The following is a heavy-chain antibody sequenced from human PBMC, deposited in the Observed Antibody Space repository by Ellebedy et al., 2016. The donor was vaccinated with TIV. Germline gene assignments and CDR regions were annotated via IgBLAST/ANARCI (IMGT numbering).Heavy chain of an antibody. CDR1: GFTFSNYW. D-gene: IGHD6-19*01. CDR2: SSSDGRST. V-gene: IGHV3-74*01. CDR3: ARVEVGRSGPSNGMDV. Sequence: GESLKISCAASGFTFSNYWMHWVRQGPGKGLVWVSRSSSDGRSTSYAGSVKGRFTISRDNAKNTLYLQMNSLRAEDTAVYYCARVEVGRSGPSNGMDVWGQGTTVTVSS. J-gene: IGHJ6*02.